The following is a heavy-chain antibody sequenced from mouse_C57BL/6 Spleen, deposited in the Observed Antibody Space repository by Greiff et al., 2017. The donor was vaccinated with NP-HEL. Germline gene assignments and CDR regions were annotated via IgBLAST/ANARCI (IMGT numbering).Heavy chain of an antibody. D-gene: IGHD2-4*01. V-gene: IGHV1-52*01. Sequence: QVQLQQPGAELVRPGSSVKLSCKASGYTFTSYWMHWVKQRPIQGLEWIGNIDPSDSETHYNQKFKDKATLTVDKSSSTAYMQLSSLTSEDSAVYYWAVYYDYADAMDYWGQGTSVTVSS. CDR3: AVYYDYADAMDY. J-gene: IGHJ4*01. CDR1: GYTFTSYW. CDR2: IDPSDSET.